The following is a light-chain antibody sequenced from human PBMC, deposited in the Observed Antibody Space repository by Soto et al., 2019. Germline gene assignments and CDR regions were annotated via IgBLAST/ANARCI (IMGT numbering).Light chain of an antibody. CDR1: SDVVGNYNL. CDR3: GSYTSSTLVL. J-gene: IGLJ2*01. Sequence: QSALTQPASVSGSPGQSITISCTGTSDVVGNYNLVSWYQQHPGKAPKLIIYEGNKRPSGVSNRFSGSKSANTASLTISGLRAEDEADYYCGSYTSSTLVLFGGGTKLTVL. CDR2: EGN. V-gene: IGLV2-14*02.